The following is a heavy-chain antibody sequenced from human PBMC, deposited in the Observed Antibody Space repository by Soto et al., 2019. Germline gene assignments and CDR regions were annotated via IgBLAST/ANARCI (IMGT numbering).Heavy chain of an antibody. CDR3: ATYPSTVTSDY. D-gene: IGHD4-17*01. V-gene: IGHV4-61*01. J-gene: IGHJ4*02. CDR1: GGSVSSGSYY. Sequence: SETLSLTCTVSGGSVSSGSYYWSWIRQPPGKGLEWIGYIYYSGSTNYNTSPKSRVTISVDTSKNQFSLKLSSVTAADTAVYYCATYPSTVTSDYWGQGTLVTVSS. CDR2: IYYSGST.